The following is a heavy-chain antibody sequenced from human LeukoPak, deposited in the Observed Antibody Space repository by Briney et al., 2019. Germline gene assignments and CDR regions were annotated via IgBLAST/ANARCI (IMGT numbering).Heavy chain of an antibody. V-gene: IGHV1-2*02. CDR1: GYTFTGYY. CDR2: INPNSGGT. Sequence: ASVKVSCKASGYTFTGYYMHWVRQAPGRGLEWMGWINPNSGGTNYAQKFQGRVTMTRDTSISTAYMELSRLRSDDTAVYYCARDPIVVVPAAGHYYYYMDVWGKGTTVTVSS. D-gene: IGHD2-2*01. CDR3: ARDPIVVVPAAGHYYYYMDV. J-gene: IGHJ6*03.